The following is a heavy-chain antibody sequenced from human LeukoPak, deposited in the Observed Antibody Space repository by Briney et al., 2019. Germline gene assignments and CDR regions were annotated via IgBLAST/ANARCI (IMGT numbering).Heavy chain of an antibody. CDR2: FNPGSGDT. Sequence: GASVKVSCKASGYTFTGYYIHWVRQAPGQGLEWMGRFNPGSGDTKYAQKFQDRVTMTRDTSISTAYMDLSRLTSDDTAVYYCARGTSSGNSNWFDAWGQGTLGTVSS. CDR3: ARGTSSGNSNWFDA. J-gene: IGHJ5*02. CDR1: GYTFTGYY. D-gene: IGHD4-23*01. V-gene: IGHV1-2*06.